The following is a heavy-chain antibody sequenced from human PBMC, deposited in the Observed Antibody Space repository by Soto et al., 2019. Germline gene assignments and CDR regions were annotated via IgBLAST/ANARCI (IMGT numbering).Heavy chain of an antibody. V-gene: IGHV4-39*01. CDR3: ASDRSGWYDRPSGFDP. CDR1: GGSISSSSYY. CDR2: IYYSGST. J-gene: IGHJ5*02. Sequence: QLQLQESGPGLVKPSATLSLTCTVSGGSISSSSYYWGWIRQPPGKGLEWIGSIYYSGSTYYNPSLKSRVTISVDTSKNQFSLKLSSVTAADTAVYYCASDRSGWYDRPSGFDPWGQGTLVTVSS. D-gene: IGHD6-19*01.